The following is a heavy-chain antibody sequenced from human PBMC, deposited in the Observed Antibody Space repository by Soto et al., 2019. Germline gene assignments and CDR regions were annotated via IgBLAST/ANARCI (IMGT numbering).Heavy chain of an antibody. J-gene: IGHJ4*02. D-gene: IGHD1-20*01. V-gene: IGHV1-18*01. CDR3: AKVPYNWNDWIAY. CDR2: ISAYNGNT. Sequence: QTTGQGREWMGWISAYNGNTNYAQKLQGRVTMTTDTSTSTAYMELRSLRSDDTAVYYCAKVPYNWNDWIAYQGQGTLVTVSS.